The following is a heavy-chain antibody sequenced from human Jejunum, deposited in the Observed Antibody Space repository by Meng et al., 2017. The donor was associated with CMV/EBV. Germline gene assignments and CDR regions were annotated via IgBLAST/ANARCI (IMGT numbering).Heavy chain of an antibody. D-gene: IGHD3-22*01. Sequence: YTLSDYTMNWVPQAPGKGLGWVSCIHNTFNYIYYAESVKGRFTISRDTARNLLYLQMNSLRAEDTAIYYCATHNYDSGGYYPIDHWGQGTLVTVSS. J-gene: IGHJ4*02. CDR3: ATHNYDSGGYYPIDH. CDR2: IHNTFNYI. CDR1: YTLSDYT. V-gene: IGHV3-21*06.